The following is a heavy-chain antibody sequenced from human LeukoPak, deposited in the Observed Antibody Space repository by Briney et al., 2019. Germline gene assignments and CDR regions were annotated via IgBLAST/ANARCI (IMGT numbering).Heavy chain of an antibody. CDR3: ARDGATYYYDSSGYYYFDY. V-gene: IGHV3-7*01. CDR2: IKQDGSEE. D-gene: IGHD3-22*01. CDR1: GFTFSSYW. J-gene: IGHJ4*02. Sequence: PGGSLRLSCAASGFTFSSYWMSWVRQAPGKGLEWVANIKQDGSEEYYVDSVKGRFTISRDNAKNPLYLQMNSLRAEDTAVYYCARDGATYYYDSSGYYYFDYWGQGTLVTVSS.